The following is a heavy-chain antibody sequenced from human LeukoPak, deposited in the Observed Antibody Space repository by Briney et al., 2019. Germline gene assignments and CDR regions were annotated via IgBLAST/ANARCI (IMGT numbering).Heavy chain of an antibody. J-gene: IGHJ4*02. Sequence: PGGSLRPSCAASGFTFSSYAMHWVRQAPGKGLEWVAVISYDGSSKYYADSVKGRFTISRDNSKNTLYLQMNSLRAEDTAVYYCASSPYYYDSSGYYGAPSFDYWGQGTLVTVSS. CDR3: ASSPYYYDSSGYYGAPSFDY. V-gene: IGHV3-30-3*01. CDR2: ISYDGSSK. CDR1: GFTFSSYA. D-gene: IGHD3-22*01.